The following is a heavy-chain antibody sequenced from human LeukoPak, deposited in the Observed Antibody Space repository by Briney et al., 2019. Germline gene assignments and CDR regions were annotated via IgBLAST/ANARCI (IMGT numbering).Heavy chain of an antibody. Sequence: GGSLRLSCAASRFTFSSYAMSWVRQAPGKGLEWVSAISGSGGSTYYADSVKGRFTISRDNSKNTLYVQMNSLRAEDTAVYYCAKDYYGSGSYYPYFDYWGQGTLVTVSS. J-gene: IGHJ4*02. CDR3: AKDYYGSGSYYPYFDY. CDR2: ISGSGGST. CDR1: RFTFSSYA. D-gene: IGHD3-10*01. V-gene: IGHV3-23*01.